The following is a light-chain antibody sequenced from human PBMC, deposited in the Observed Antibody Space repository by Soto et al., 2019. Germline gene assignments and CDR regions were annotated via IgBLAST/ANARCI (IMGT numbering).Light chain of an antibody. CDR2: WAS. V-gene: IGKV4-1*01. CDR3: QQYYSTPWT. CDR1: QPVLYSSNNKNY. Sequence: DIVMTQSPDSLAVSLGERATIKCKSSQPVLYSSNNKNYLAWYQQKPGQPPKLLIYWASTRESGVPDRFSGSGSGTDFTLTISSLQAEDVAVYYCQQYYSTPWTFGQGTKVEIK. J-gene: IGKJ1*01.